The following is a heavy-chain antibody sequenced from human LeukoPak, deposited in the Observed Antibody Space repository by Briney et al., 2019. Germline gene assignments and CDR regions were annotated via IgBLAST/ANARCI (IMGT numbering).Heavy chain of an antibody. CDR3: AELGIAMIGGV. CDR1: GFSFNSFG. CDR2: IRHGGNNQ. D-gene: IGHD3-10*02. J-gene: IGHJ6*04. Sequence: GGTLRLSCTVSGFSFNSFGMHWVRQAPGKGLGWVAFIRHGGNNQYYTESVKGRFTISRDNAKNSLYLQMNSLRAEDTAVYYCAELGIAMIGGVWGKGTTVTISS. V-gene: IGHV3-30*02.